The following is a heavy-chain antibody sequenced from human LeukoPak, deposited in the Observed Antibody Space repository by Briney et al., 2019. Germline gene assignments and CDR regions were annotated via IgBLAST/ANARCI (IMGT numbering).Heavy chain of an antibody. V-gene: IGHV4-39*01. CDR2: FYDSGST. Sequence: SETLSLTCTVSGGSIRSRNYYWDWIRQPPGKGLEWIGNFYDSGSTYYNPSLKSRVTISGDTSKNQFSLKLTSVTAADTAVYYCARHTRPGCSGYENAFDIWGQGAMVTVSS. CDR1: GGSIRSRNYY. D-gene: IGHD5-12*01. J-gene: IGHJ3*02. CDR3: ARHTRPGCSGYENAFDI.